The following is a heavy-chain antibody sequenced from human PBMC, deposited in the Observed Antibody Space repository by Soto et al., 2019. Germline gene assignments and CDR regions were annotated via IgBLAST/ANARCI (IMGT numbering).Heavy chain of an antibody. D-gene: IGHD3-3*01. CDR3: VAHASGAITTSFDH. CDR2: ISGSSASI. J-gene: IGHJ4*02. V-gene: IGHV3-23*01. CDR1: GFTFSTYS. Sequence: EVELLESGGDLVQPGGSLRLSCAASGFTFSTYSMTWIRQAPGKGLECVSTISGSSASIYLADSVKGRFTISRDNSKNTLYLRLKSPRPDDTAVYYRVAHASGAITTSFDHWGQGTLVTVSS.